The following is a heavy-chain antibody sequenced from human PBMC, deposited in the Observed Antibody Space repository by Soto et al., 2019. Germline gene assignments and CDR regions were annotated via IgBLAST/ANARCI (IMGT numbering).Heavy chain of an antibody. CDR2: ISGSGGST. Sequence: GGSLRLSCAASGFTFSSYAVSWVRQAPGKGLEWVSAISGSGGSTYYADSVKGRFTISRDNSKDTLYLQMNSLRAEDTAVYYCASSGYCSSTSCRDDAFDIWGQGTMVTVSS. CDR1: GFTFSSYA. D-gene: IGHD2-2*03. CDR3: ASSGYCSSTSCRDDAFDI. V-gene: IGHV3-23*01. J-gene: IGHJ3*02.